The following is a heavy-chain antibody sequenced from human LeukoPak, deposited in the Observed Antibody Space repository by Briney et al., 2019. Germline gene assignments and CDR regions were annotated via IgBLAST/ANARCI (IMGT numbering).Heavy chain of an antibody. CDR3: TAMVKYYFDY. Sequence: GGSLRLSCAASGFTFSSYAMSWVRQAPGKGLEWVSAISGGGGSTYYADSVEGRFTISRDNSKNTLYLQMNSLRAEDTAVYYCTAMVKYYFDYWGQGTLVTVSS. J-gene: IGHJ4*02. V-gene: IGHV3-23*01. CDR2: ISGGGGST. CDR1: GFTFSSYA. D-gene: IGHD5-18*01.